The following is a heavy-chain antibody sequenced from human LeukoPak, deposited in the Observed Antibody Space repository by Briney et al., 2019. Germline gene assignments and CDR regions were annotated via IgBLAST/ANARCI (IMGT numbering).Heavy chain of an antibody. CDR1: GYTFTSYG. V-gene: IGHV1-18*01. D-gene: IGHD3-22*01. CDR3: ARSGTYYYDSSGVDY. Sequence: GASVKVSCKASGYTFTSYGISWVRQAPGQGLEWMGWISAYNGNTNYAQKLQGRVTMTTDTSTSTAYMELRSLRSDDTAVYYCARSGTYYYDSSGVDYWGQGTLVTVSS. J-gene: IGHJ4*02. CDR2: ISAYNGNT.